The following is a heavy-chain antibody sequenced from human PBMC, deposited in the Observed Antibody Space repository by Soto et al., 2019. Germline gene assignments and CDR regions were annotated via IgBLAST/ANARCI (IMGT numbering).Heavy chain of an antibody. CDR2: IYYGGDT. J-gene: IGHJ4*02. CDR3: ARRSHVTVPPS. Sequence: SETLSLTCSVSGGSISSSNHYCVWIRQPPGKGLEWVGSIYYGGDTYYNPSLKSRVTVSIDASKNQFSLKLSSVTAADTAVYFCARRSHVTVPPSWGQGTLVTLS. D-gene: IGHD2-2*01. V-gene: IGHV4-39*01. CDR1: GGSISSSNHY.